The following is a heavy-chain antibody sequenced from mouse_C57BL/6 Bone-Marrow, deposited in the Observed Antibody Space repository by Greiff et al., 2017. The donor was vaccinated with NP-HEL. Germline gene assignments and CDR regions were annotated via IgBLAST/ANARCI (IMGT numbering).Heavy chain of an antibody. CDR1: GYTFTSYW. CDR2: IYPSDSET. J-gene: IGHJ4*01. V-gene: IGHV1-61*01. CDR3: FYRGGAMDY. Sequence: QVQLKQPGAELVRPGSSVKLSCKASGYTFTSYWMDWVKQRPGQGLEWIGNIYPSDSETHYNQKFKDKATLTVDKSSSIAYMQLSSLTSEDSAVYYCFYRGGAMDYWGQGTSVTVSS. D-gene: IGHD1-1*01.